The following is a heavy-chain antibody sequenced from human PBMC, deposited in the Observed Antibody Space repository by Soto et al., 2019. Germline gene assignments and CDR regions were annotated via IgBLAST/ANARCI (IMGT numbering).Heavy chain of an antibody. J-gene: IGHJ4*02. CDR3: ARAGGFEVVTIFDY. CDR2: IYASGTT. V-gene: IGHV4-4*07. CDR1: GGSISSYY. D-gene: IGHD3-3*01. Sequence: AFVMLCLTWTVSGGSISSYYWSWIRQPAGKGLEYIGRIYASGTTNYIPSLKSRFTMSVDAFENQFSPTLTLLTAAATAVYSCARAGGFEVVTIFDYWVRGTLVTGFS.